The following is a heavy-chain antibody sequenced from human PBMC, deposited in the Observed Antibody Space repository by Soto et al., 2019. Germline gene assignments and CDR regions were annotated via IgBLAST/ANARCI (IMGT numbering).Heavy chain of an antibody. V-gene: IGHV3-7*01. Sequence: PGGSLRLSCAASGFTFSSYWMSWVRQAPGKGLEWVANIKEDGSEKYYVDSVKGRFTVSRDNAKNSLYLHMNSLRAEDTAVYFCARDDLYSSGWYANDFWGQGTLVTVSS. CDR3: ARDDLYSSGWYANDF. CDR1: GFTFSSYW. D-gene: IGHD6-19*01. CDR2: IKEDGSEK. J-gene: IGHJ4*02.